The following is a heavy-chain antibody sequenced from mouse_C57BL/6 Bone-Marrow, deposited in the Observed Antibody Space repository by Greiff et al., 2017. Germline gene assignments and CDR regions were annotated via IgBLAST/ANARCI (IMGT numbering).Heavy chain of an antibody. V-gene: IGHV1-81*01. J-gene: IGHJ4*01. CDR3: ARRTYYCGSSHLYYYAMDY. CDR2: IYPRSGNT. D-gene: IGHD1-1*01. CDR1: GYTFTSYG. Sequence: VQLQQSGAELARPGASVKLSCKASGYTFTSYGISWVKQRTGQGLEWIGEIYPRSGNTYYNEKFKGKATLTADKSSSTAYMELRSLTSEDSAVYFCARRTYYCGSSHLYYYAMDYWGQGTSVTVSS.